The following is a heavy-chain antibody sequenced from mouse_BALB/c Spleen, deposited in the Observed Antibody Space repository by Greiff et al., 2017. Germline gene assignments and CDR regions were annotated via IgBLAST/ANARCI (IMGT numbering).Heavy chain of an antibody. CDR3: AKEAGGFAAWFAY. J-gene: IGHJ3*01. CDR1: GFTFTDYY. CDR2: IRNKANGYTT. D-gene: IGHD1-2*01. V-gene: IGHV7-3*02. Sequence: EVQLVESGGGLVQPGGSLRLSCATSGFTFTDYYMSWVRQPPGKALEWLGFIRNKANGYTTEYSASVKGRFTISRNTSLSNLYLQMYTLRAEDRAAYYWAKEAGGFAAWFAYWGQGTLVTVSA.